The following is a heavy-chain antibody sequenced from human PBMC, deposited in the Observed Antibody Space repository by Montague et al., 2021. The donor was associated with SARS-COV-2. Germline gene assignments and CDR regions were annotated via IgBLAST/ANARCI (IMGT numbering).Heavy chain of an antibody. CDR3: ARVRAVPAAMRIFSLGRSYYGMDV. V-gene: IGHV4-34*01. Sequence: SETLSLTCAVYGGSFSGYYWSWIRQPPGKGLEWLGEINHSESTNYNPSLKSRVTISVDTSKNQFSLKLSSVTAADTAVYYCARVRAVPAAMRIFSLGRSYYGMDVWGQGTTVTVSS. CDR2: INHSEST. J-gene: IGHJ6*02. D-gene: IGHD2-2*01. CDR1: GGSFSGYY.